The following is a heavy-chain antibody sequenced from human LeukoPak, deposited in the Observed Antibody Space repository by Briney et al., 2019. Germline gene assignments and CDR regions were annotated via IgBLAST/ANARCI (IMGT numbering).Heavy chain of an antibody. CDR2: IYSGGNT. V-gene: IGHV3-53*01. CDR3: ARVADYYVSGHFDY. CDR1: GFTVSGNY. J-gene: IGHJ4*02. D-gene: IGHD3-10*01. Sequence: GGSLRLSCAAAGFTVSGNYMIWVRQTPGKRLEWVSLIYSGGNTYYTDSVKGRFTICRDNSENTLYLQMNSLRTEDTAVYYCARVADYYVSGHFDYWGQGTLVTVSS.